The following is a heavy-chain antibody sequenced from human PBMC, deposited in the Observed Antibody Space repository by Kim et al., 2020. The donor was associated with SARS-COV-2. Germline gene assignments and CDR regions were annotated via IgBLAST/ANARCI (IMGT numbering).Heavy chain of an antibody. CDR3: ARDLNWAFDY. D-gene: IGHD7-27*01. Sequence: GGSLRLSCAASGFSFSDYTMNWVRQAPGKGLEWVSFISRSGSSMYYADSVKGRFTISRDNGRNSLYLQMNSLRDADTAVYYCARDLNWAFDYWGQGTLVT. CDR2: ISRSGSSM. CDR1: GFSFSDYT. J-gene: IGHJ4*02. V-gene: IGHV3-48*02.